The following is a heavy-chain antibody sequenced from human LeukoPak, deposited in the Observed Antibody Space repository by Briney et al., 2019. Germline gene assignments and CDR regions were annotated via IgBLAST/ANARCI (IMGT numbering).Heavy chain of an antibody. CDR2: IRNTVYGGAI. CDR1: GFKFADYD. V-gene: IGHV3-49*03. Sequence: GGSLRLSCSVSGFKFADYDMSWLRQAPGKGLEWVGFIRNTVYGGAIKYAAAVKGRFTISRDDSKSIAYLQMNSLQSEDTAVYFCSRSTWRYTMDVWGQGTTVTVSS. CDR3: SRSTWRYTMDV. J-gene: IGHJ6*02. D-gene: IGHD5-24*01.